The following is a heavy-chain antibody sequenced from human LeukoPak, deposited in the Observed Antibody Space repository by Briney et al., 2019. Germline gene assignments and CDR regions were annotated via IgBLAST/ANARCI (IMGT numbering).Heavy chain of an antibody. D-gene: IGHD6-6*01. V-gene: IGHV5-51*01. J-gene: IGHJ6*03. Sequence: GESLKISCQGAGYSFSTNWIAWVRQMPGKGLEWMGLIWPDDSDTRYSPSFQGQVTISADKSISTAYLQWSSLKASDTAMYYCARQFEYSSTSYYYYYYMDVWGKGTTVTVSS. CDR3: ARQFEYSSTSYYYYYYMDV. CDR2: IWPDDSDT. CDR1: GYSFSTNW.